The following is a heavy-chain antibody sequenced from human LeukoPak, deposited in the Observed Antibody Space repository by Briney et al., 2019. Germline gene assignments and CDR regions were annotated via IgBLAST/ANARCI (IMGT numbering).Heavy chain of an antibody. J-gene: IGHJ5*02. V-gene: IGHV3-30*02. CDR2: IRYDGSNK. CDR1: GFTFSDYY. CDR3: AKDGGSGWYIGNWFDP. Sequence: GGSLRLSCAASGFTFSDYYMSWIRQAPGKGLEWVAFIRYDGSNKYYADSVKGRFTISRDNSKNTLYLQMNSLRAEDTAVYYCAKDGGSGWYIGNWFDPWGQGTLVTVSS. D-gene: IGHD6-19*01.